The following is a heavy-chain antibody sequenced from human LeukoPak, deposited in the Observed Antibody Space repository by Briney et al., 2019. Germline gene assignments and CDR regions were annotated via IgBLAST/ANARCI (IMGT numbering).Heavy chain of an antibody. V-gene: IGHV3-49*04. CDR3: TRAAGGKAVGYFDY. D-gene: IGHD2-15*01. Sequence: GGSLRLSCTTSGFTFGEYAMSWVRQAPGKGLEWVGFIRSKAYGGTTEYAASVKGRFTVSRDDSKSIAYLQMNSLKTEDTAVYYSTRAAGGKAVGYFDYWGQGILVTVSS. CDR2: IRSKAYGGTT. J-gene: IGHJ4*02. CDR1: GFTFGEYA.